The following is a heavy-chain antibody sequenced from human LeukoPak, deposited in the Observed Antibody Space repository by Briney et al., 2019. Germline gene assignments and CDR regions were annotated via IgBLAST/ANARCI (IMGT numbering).Heavy chain of an antibody. CDR3: ARDGGSGFDY. Sequence: GGSLSLSCAASGFTFGSYAMHWVRQAPGKGREGVAVISYDGSNKYYADSVKGRFTISRDNSKNTPYLQMNSLRAEDTAVYYCARDGGSGFDYWGQGTLVTVSS. CDR2: ISYDGSNK. CDR1: GFTFGSYA. V-gene: IGHV3-30-3*01. J-gene: IGHJ4*02. D-gene: IGHD2-15*01.